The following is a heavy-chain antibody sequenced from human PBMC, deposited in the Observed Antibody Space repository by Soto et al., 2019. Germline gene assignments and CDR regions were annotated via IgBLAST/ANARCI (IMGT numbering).Heavy chain of an antibody. CDR1: GYSFTTHW. D-gene: IGHD1-1*01. CDR2: IDPSNSYI. J-gene: IGHJ6*02. Sequence: GESLKISCHGSGYSFTTHWITWVRQTPGKGLEWMGRIDPSNSYINYSPSFQGHVTISVDRSISTAYLQWSRLEASDNATYYCARRLSGPKEEYNAYYFYGLDVWGQGTKVTVYS. V-gene: IGHV5-10-1*01. CDR3: ARRLSGPKEEYNAYYFYGLDV.